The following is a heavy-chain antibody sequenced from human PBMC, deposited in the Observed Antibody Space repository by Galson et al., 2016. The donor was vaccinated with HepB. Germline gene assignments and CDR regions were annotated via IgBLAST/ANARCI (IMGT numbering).Heavy chain of an antibody. CDR3: ASGFPYVYFDL. CDR1: GFAVMTNY. CDR2: IYSSGNT. Sequence: SLRLSCAASGFAVMTNYMTWVRQASGKGLEWVSVIYSSGNTYYGESVKGRFTISRDEAENAVYLQMNSLKVEDTAVYYCASGFPYVYFDLWGRGTLVTVSS. V-gene: IGHV3-53*01. J-gene: IGHJ2*01. D-gene: IGHD3-10*01.